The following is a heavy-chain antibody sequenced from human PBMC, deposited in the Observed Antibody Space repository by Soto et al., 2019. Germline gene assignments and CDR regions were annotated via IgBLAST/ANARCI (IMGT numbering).Heavy chain of an antibody. V-gene: IGHV3-21*01. CDR3: TRDASRDSSARGWFDP. J-gene: IGHJ5*02. CDR2: ISSNSAYI. D-gene: IGHD6-13*01. Sequence: GGSLRLSCAASGFTFRSFTMNWVRQAPGKGLEWVSTISSNSAYIYYTDALRGRFTISRDNAKNSLHLQMNSLRTEDTAVYYCTRDASRDSSARGWFDPWGPGTLVTVSS. CDR1: GFTFRSFT.